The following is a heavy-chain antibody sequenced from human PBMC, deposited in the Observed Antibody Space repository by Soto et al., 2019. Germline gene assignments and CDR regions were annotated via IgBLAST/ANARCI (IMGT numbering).Heavy chain of an antibody. CDR2: ISGSGGVT. Sequence: EVQLLESGGGLVQPGGSQRLSCAASGFTFSSYAMSWVRQGPGKGLEWVTLISGSGGVTDYADSVKGRFTVSRDNSKNTMYLELNSLTAGDTAIYYCAKIHSGSSEDAFDVWGQGTVVIVSS. CDR1: GFTFSSYA. V-gene: IGHV3-23*01. J-gene: IGHJ3*01. D-gene: IGHD6-19*01. CDR3: AKIHSGSSEDAFDV.